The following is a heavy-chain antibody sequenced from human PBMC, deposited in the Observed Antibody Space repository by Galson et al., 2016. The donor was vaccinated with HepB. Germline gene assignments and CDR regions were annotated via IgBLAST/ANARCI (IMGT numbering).Heavy chain of an antibody. Sequence: SLRLSCAASGFTFSSYALSWVRQTPGKGLEWVSAVSGSDDYSTYYADSVTGRFTISRDNSKSTMYLQMKSLTVEDTALYYCVGQYRSTWASFDYWGQGTMVTVSS. CDR3: VGQYRSTWASFDY. D-gene: IGHD2-2*01. V-gene: IGHV3-23*01. CDR1: GFTFSSYA. CDR2: VSGSDDYST. J-gene: IGHJ4*02.